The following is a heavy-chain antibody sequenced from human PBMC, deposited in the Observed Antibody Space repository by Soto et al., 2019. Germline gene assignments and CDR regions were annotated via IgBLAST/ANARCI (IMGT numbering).Heavy chain of an antibody. V-gene: IGHV5-51*01. CDR1: GYTFTNYW. J-gene: IGHJ6*02. CDR2: IYPGDSDT. Sequence: GESLKISCKGSGYTFTNYWIGWVRQMPGKGPEWMGIIYPGDSDTKYNPSFQGQVTISADKSITTTYLQWSSLKASDTTIYYCAASIFYYGMDVWGQGTTVTVSS. CDR3: AASIFYYGMDV.